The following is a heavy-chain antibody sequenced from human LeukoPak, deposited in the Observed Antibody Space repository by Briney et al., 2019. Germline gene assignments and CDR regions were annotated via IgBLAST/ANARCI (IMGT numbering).Heavy chain of an antibody. CDR3: ARVRDDYGDFYFDY. CDR2: IYSGGST. V-gene: IGHV3-53*04. J-gene: IGHJ4*02. Sequence: GSLRLYCAASGFTVSSNYMSWVRQAPGKGLEWVSVIYSGGSTYYADSVKGRFTISRHNSKNTLYLQMNSLRAEDTAVYYCARVRDDYGDFYFDYWGQGTLVTVSS. CDR1: GFTVSSNY. D-gene: IGHD4-17*01.